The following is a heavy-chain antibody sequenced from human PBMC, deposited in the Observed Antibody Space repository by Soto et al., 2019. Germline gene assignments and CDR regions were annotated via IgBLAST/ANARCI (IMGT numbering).Heavy chain of an antibody. V-gene: IGHV3-33*01. CDR2: IWYDGSNQ. J-gene: IGHJ6*02. CDR3: ARDHRDYAFWSGQTYYYGMDV. D-gene: IGHD3-3*01. Sequence: SLRLSCAAAGFTFSNYAMHWVRQAPGRGLEGVAIIWYDGSNQYYADSVKGRFTISRDNSKNTLYLQMNSLRAEDTAVYYCARDHRDYAFWSGQTYYYGMDVWGQGTTVTVSS. CDR1: GFTFSNYA.